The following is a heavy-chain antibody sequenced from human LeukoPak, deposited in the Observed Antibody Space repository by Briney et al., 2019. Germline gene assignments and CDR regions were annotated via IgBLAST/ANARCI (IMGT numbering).Heavy chain of an antibody. V-gene: IGHV3-23*01. CDR3: ARDLWYSSSPEDY. CDR1: GFSFRSFA. D-gene: IGHD6-6*01. Sequence: GGSLRLSCAASGFSFRSFAMSWVRQAPGKGLEWVSDISNGGSTASYADSVKGRFTISRGNSKNTLYLQMSSLRAEDTALYYCARDLWYSSSPEDYWGQGTLVTVSS. CDR2: ISNGGSTA. J-gene: IGHJ4*02.